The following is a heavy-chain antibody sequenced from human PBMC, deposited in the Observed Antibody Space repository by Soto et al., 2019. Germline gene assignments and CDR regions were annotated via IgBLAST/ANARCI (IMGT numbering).Heavy chain of an antibody. CDR1: GFTFSSYG. CDR2: IWYDGSNK. D-gene: IGHD4-17*01. CDR3: ARSYGDYENWFDP. Sequence: QVQLVESGGGVVQPGRSLRLSCAASGFTFSSYGMHWVRQAPGKGLEWVAVIWYDGSNKYYADSVKGRFTISRDNSKNTLHLQMNSLRAEDTAVYYCARSYGDYENWFDPWGQGTLVTVSS. V-gene: IGHV3-33*01. J-gene: IGHJ5*02.